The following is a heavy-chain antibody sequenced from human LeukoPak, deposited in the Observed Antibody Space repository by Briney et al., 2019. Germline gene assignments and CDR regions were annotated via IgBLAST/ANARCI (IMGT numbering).Heavy chain of an antibody. D-gene: IGHD5-12*01. CDR3: ASFDIVATIPVDY. CDR2: IKQDGSEK. J-gene: IGHJ4*02. Sequence: PGGSLRLSCAASGFTFSSYWMSWVRQAPGKGLEWVANIKQDGSEKYYVDSVKGRFTISRDNAKNSLYLQMNSLRAEDTAVYYCASFDIVATIPVDYWGQGTPVTVSS. V-gene: IGHV3-7*01. CDR1: GFTFSSYW.